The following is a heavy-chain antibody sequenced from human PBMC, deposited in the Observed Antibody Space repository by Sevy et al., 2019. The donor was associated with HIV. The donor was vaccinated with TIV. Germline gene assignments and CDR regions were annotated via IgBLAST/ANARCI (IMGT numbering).Heavy chain of an antibody. D-gene: IGHD3-10*01. CDR2: IYSGGST. Sequence: GGSLRLSCAASGFTVSSNYMSWVRQAPGKGLEWVSVIYSGGSTYYADSVKGRFTISRDNSKNTLYLQMNSLRVEDTAVYYCATHGLLWFGELSDAFDIWGQGTMVTVSS. CDR1: GFTVSSNY. V-gene: IGHV3-53*01. J-gene: IGHJ3*02. CDR3: ATHGLLWFGELSDAFDI.